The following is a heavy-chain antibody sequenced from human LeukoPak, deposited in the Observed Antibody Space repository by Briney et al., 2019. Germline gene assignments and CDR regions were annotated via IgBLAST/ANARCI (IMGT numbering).Heavy chain of an antibody. CDR2: ISLSGTI. V-gene: IGHV4-34*01. Sequence: SETLSLTCTVSGGPFRNYFWTWIRQPPGKGLEWIGEISLSGTIKYNPSLKSRVTISVDTSKNQFSLKLSTVTAADTAVYYCALSTTTVTTRTLDYWGQGALVIVSS. CDR1: GGPFRNYF. D-gene: IGHD4-17*01. J-gene: IGHJ4*02. CDR3: ALSTTTVTTRTLDY.